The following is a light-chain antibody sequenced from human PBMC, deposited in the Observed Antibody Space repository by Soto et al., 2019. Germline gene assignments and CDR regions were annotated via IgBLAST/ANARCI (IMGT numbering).Light chain of an antibody. CDR1: QSVSSY. V-gene: IGKV3-20*01. Sequence: EIVLTQSPATLSLSPGERAALSCRASQSVSSYLAWYQQKPGQAPRLLIYDASNRATGIPDRFSGSGSGTDFTLTNSRLEPEDFAVYYCQQYGSSGTFGQGTKVDIK. CDR2: DAS. CDR3: QQYGSSGT. J-gene: IGKJ1*01.